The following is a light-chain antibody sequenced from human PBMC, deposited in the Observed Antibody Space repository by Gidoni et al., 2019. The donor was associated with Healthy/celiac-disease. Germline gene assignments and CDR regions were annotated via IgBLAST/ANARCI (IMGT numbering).Light chain of an antibody. CDR2: AAS. J-gene: IGKJ1*01. CDR3: QKYNSAPRT. Sequence: DIQMTQSPSSLSASAGDRVTITCRASKGLSNYLAWYQQKPGKVPKLLIYAASTLQSGVPSRFSGSGSGTDFTLTISSLQPEDVATYYCQKYNSAPRTFGQGTKVEIK. CDR1: KGLSNY. V-gene: IGKV1-27*01.